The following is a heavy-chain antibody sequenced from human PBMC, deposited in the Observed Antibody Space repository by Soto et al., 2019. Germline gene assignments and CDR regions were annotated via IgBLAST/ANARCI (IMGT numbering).Heavy chain of an antibody. CDR1: GGSISSYY. J-gene: IGHJ6*02. CDR2: IYYSGST. V-gene: IGHV4-59*01. Sequence: PSETLSLTCTVSGGSISSYYWSWIRQPPGKGLEWIGYIYYSGSTNYNPSLKSRVTISVDTSKNQFSLKLSSVTAADTAVYYCARDPRYSSSWHYGMDGWAKGPRSPS. D-gene: IGHD6-13*01. CDR3: ARDPRYSSSWHYGMDG.